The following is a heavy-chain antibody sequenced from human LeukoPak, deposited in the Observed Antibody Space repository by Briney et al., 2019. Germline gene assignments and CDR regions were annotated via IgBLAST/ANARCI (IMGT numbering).Heavy chain of an antibody. V-gene: IGHV3-53*01. CDR2: IYSGGST. CDR3: ARAPTLNYYYYYMDV. J-gene: IGHJ6*03. CDR1: GFTFSSDA. Sequence: PGGSLRLSCAASGFTFSSDAMSWVRQAPGKGLEWVSVIYSGGSTYYADSVKGRFTISRDNSKNTLYLQMNSLRAEDTAVYYCARAPTLNYYYYYMDVWGKGTTVTVSS.